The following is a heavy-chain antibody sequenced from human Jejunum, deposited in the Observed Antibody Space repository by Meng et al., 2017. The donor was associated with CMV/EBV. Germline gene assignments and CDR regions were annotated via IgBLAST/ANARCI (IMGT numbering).Heavy chain of an antibody. CDR1: GFIFDVYA. Sequence: GFIFDVYAMHWVRQGPGRGLEWVSSINWNSGSIAYADSVKGRFTISRDNGKNSLYLQMDSLRAEDTALYYCVKGLYATGWYAFDYWGQGTAVTVSS. V-gene: IGHV3-9*01. CDR3: VKGLYATGWYAFDY. CDR2: INWNSGSI. J-gene: IGHJ4*02. D-gene: IGHD6-19*01.